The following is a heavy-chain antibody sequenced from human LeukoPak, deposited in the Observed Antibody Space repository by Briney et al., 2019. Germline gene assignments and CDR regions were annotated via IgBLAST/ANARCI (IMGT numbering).Heavy chain of an antibody. V-gene: IGHV1-2*02. J-gene: IGHJ4*02. CDR2: INPNSAST. CDR1: GYTFTGYC. CDR3: ARDENDNPDY. D-gene: IGHD3-9*01. Sequence: ASVQVSCQASGYTFTGYCMFLVRQAPGPGIEWMGWINPNSASTNYAQKFQGRVTMTRDTPISTAYMELSRLRSDDTAVYYCARDENDNPDYWGQGTLVTVSS.